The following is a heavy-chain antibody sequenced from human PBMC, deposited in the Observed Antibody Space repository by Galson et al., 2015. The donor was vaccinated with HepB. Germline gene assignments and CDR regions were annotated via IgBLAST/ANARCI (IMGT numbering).Heavy chain of an antibody. Sequence: SLRLSCAASGFTFSSYAMSWVRQAPGKGLEWISAISGSGGSTYYADSVKGRFTISRDNSKNTLYLQMNSLRAEDTAVYYCAKDRGWDIVATIIGLAAAGPFDYWGQGTLVTVSS. D-gene: IGHD5-12*01. CDR3: AKDRGWDIVATIIGLAAAGPFDY. J-gene: IGHJ4*02. CDR1: GFTFSSYA. CDR2: ISGSGGST. V-gene: IGHV3-23*01.